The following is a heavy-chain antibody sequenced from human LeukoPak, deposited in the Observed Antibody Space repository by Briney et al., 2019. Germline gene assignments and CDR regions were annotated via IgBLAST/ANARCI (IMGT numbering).Heavy chain of an antibody. CDR3: ARDRITVTGAYNWFDP. J-gene: IGHJ5*02. V-gene: IGHV3-48*03. D-gene: IGHD6-19*01. Sequence: GGSLRLSCAASGFTFSSDEMNWVRQAPGKGLEWVSHISSSGSTIYYADSVKGRFTISRDNAKNSLYLQMNSLRVEDTAFYYCARDRITVTGAYNWFDPWGQGTLVTVSS. CDR2: ISSSGSTI. CDR1: GFTFSSDE.